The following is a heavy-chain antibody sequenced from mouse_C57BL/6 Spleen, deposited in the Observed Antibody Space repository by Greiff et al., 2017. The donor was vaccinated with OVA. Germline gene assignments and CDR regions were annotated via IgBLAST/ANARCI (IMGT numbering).Heavy chain of an antibody. D-gene: IGHD1-1*01. CDR1: GYAFSSYW. Sequence: QVQLQQSGAELVKPGASVKISCKASGYAFSSYWMNWVKQRPGKGLEWIGQIYPGDGDTNYNGKFKGKATLTADKSSSTAYMQLSSLTSEDSAVYVCARRDYYGSRYYFDYWGQGTTLTVSS. V-gene: IGHV1-80*01. CDR2: IYPGDGDT. J-gene: IGHJ2*01. CDR3: ARRDYYGSRYYFDY.